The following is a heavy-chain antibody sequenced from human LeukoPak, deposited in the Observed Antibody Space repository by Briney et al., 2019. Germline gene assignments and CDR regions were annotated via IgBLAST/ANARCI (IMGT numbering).Heavy chain of an antibody. J-gene: IGHJ6*02. D-gene: IGHD3-16*01. CDR1: GGSISSSSYY. CDR2: IYYSGST. V-gene: IGHV4-39*01. CDR3: ARVVFLRFGESYYYYYGMDV. Sequence: PSETLSLTCTVSGGSISSSSYYWGWIRQPPGKGLEWIGSIYYSGSTYYNPSLKSRVTISVDTSKNQFSLKLSSVTAADTAVYCCARVVFLRFGESYYYYYGMDVWGHGTTVTVSS.